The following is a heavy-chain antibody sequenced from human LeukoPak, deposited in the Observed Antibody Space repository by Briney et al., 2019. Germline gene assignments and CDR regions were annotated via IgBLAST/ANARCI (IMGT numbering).Heavy chain of an antibody. V-gene: IGHV1-18*01. D-gene: IGHD3-3*01. CDR1: GYTFTSYG. J-gene: IGHJ4*02. CDR3: ARVSSRLGVDIITGSDY. CDR2: ISAYNGNT. Sequence: ASVKVSCKASGYTFTSYGISWVRQAPGQGLEWMGWISAYNGNTNYAQKLQGRVTMTTDTSTSTAYMELRSLRSDDTAVYYCARVSSRLGVDIITGSDYWGQGTLVTVSS.